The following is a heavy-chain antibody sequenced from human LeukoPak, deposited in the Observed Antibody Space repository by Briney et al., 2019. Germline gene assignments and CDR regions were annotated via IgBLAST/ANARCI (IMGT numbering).Heavy chain of an antibody. V-gene: IGHV3-23*01. J-gene: IGHJ4*02. CDR2: TSDRGDYT. Sequence: GGSLSLSCAASGFTFTSYSMSWVRQAPGKGLEWVSGTSDRGDYTYYADSVKGRFTISRDNSKNTLYLQMNSLRAEDTALYFCAKKAQYNGNYPLDYWGQGTLVTVSS. D-gene: IGHD1-26*01. CDR3: AKKAQYNGNYPLDY. CDR1: GFTFTSYS.